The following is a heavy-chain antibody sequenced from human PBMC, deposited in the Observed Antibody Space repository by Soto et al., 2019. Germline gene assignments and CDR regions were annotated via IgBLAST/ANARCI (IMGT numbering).Heavy chain of an antibody. CDR2: IYYSGST. J-gene: IGHJ1*01. Sequence: QLQLQESGPGLVKPSETLSLTCTVSGGSISSSSYYWGWIRQPPGKGLEWIGSIYYSGSTYYNPSLKSRVTISVDTSKNQFSLKLSSVTAADTAVYYCARHIAVAVYAEYFQHWGQGTLVTVSS. CDR3: ARHIAVAVYAEYFQH. V-gene: IGHV4-39*01. D-gene: IGHD6-19*01. CDR1: GGSISSSSYY.